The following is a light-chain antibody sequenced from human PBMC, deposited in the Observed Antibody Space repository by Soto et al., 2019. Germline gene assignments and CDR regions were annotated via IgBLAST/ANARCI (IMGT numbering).Light chain of an antibody. CDR2: DND. V-gene: IGLV1-51*01. CDR1: SSNIGNNY. J-gene: IGLJ2*01. CDR3: ATLDRSLSVGV. Sequence: QAVLPQPPSVSAAPGQKVTISCSGRSSNIGNNYVFWYQQLPGTAPKLLIYDNDKRPSGIPDRFSGSKSGTSATLGITGLQTGDEADYYCATLDRSLSVGVFGGGTKLTVL.